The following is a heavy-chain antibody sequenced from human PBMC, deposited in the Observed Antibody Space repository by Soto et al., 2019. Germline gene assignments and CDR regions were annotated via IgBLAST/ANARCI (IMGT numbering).Heavy chain of an antibody. CDR3: ARDTYYYDSSGYPTEYYFDY. J-gene: IGHJ4*02. CDR1: GFTFSSYG. CDR2: IWYDGSNK. Sequence: PGGSLSLSCAASGFTFSSYGMHWVRQAPGKGLEWVAVIWYDGSNKYYADSVKGRFTISRDNSKNTLYLQMNSLRAEDTAVYYCARDTYYYDSSGYPTEYYFDYWGQGTLVTVSS. D-gene: IGHD3-22*01. V-gene: IGHV3-33*01.